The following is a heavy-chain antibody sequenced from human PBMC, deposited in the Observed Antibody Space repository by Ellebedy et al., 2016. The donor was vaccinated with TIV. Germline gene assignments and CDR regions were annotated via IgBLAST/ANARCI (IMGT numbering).Heavy chain of an antibody. CDR1: AYSLSDLY. J-gene: IGHJ6*02. V-gene: IGHV1-24*01. Sequence: ASVKVSCXVSAYSLSDLYIHWVRQAPGKGLEWMGGFDPEHGETIYSQKFQGRVTMTEDTSTDTAYMELTSLRSDEPAVYFCATQRGHGDYELYYRYGMDVWGQGTTVTVSS. D-gene: IGHD4-17*01. CDR2: FDPEHGET. CDR3: ATQRGHGDYELYYRYGMDV.